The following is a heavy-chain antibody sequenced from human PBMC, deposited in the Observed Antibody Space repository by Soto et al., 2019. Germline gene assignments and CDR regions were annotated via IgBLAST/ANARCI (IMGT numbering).Heavy chain of an antibody. CDR2: IYYSGST. Sequence: QLQLQESGPGLVKPSETLSLTCTVSGGSISSSSYYWGWIRQPPGKGLEWIGSIYYSGSTYYNPSLKSRVTISVDTSKNQFSLKLSSVTAADTAVYYWARPGSSGWTHYFDYWGQGTLVTVSS. D-gene: IGHD6-19*01. CDR3: ARPGSSGWTHYFDY. V-gene: IGHV4-39*01. CDR1: GGSISSSSYY. J-gene: IGHJ4*02.